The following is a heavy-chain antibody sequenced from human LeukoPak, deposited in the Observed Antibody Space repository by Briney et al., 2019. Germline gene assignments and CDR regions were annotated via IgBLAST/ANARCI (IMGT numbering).Heavy chain of an antibody. J-gene: IGHJ4*02. CDR3: AKGLFSAFDKYLDS. CDR2: ISATSSDI. V-gene: IGHV3-21*04. CDR1: GFDFESYT. D-gene: IGHD5-12*01. Sequence: GGSLRLSCAASGFDFESYTMTWVRQAPGKGLEWVSLISATSSDINYAESVRGRFTITRDNTKNSLFLQMDSVRVEDTAIYYCAKGLFSAFDKYLDSWGQGTLVTVSS.